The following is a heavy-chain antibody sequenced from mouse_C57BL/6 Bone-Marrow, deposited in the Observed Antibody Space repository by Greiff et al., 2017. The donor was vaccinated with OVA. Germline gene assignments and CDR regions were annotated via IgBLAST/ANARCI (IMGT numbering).Heavy chain of an antibody. CDR2: IDPENGDT. V-gene: IGHV14-4*01. CDR3: TTLITTVVAEGWYFEV. J-gene: IGHJ1*03. CDR1: GFNIKDDY. D-gene: IGHD1-1*01. Sequence: VQLKQSGAELVRPGASVKLSCTASGFNIKDDYMHWVKQRPDQGLEWIGWIDPENGDTEYASKFQGKATITADTSSNPAYRQLSSLTSEDTAVSYCTTLITTVVAEGWYFEVWGTGTTGTVSS.